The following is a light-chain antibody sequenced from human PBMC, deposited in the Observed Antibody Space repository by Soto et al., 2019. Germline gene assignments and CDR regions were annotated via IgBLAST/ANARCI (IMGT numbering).Light chain of an antibody. V-gene: IGLV2-14*01. J-gene: IGLJ1*01. CDR1: SSDGGGYNY. CDR2: DVS. CDR3: SSYTSSIPYF. Sequence: QSVLTQPASVSGSPGQSITISCTGTSSDGGGYNYVSWYQQHPGKAPKLMIYDVSNRPSGVSNRFSGSKSGNTASLTISGLQAEYEADSYCSSYTSSIPYFLGPGTKVTVL.